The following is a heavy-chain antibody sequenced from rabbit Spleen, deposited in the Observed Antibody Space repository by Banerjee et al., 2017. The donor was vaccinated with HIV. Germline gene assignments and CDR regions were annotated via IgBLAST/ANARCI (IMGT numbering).Heavy chain of an antibody. CDR2: IYAGSSGST. J-gene: IGHJ6*01. V-gene: IGHV1S40*01. D-gene: IGHD8-1*01. CDR3: ARDAGTSFSTYGMDL. CDR1: GFSFNSGYD. Sequence: QSLEESGGGLVKPGASLTLTCKASGFSFNSGYDMCWVRQAPGKGLEWIASIYAGSSGSTYSATWAKGRFTISKTSSTTVTLQMTSLTVADTATYFCARDAGTSFSTYGMDLWGPGTLVTVS.